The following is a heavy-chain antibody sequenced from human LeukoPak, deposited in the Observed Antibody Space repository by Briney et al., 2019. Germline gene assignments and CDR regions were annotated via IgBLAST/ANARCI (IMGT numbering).Heavy chain of an antibody. Sequence: SVKVSCKASGGTFSSYAISWVRQAPGQGLEWMGGIIPIFGTANYAQKLQGRVTMTTDTSTSTAYMELGSLRSDDTAVYYCARVGYCSSTSCYLWFDYWGQGTLVTVSS. CDR3: ARVGYCSSTSCYLWFDY. J-gene: IGHJ4*02. CDR1: GGTFSSYA. CDR2: IIPIFGTA. V-gene: IGHV1-69*05. D-gene: IGHD2-2*01.